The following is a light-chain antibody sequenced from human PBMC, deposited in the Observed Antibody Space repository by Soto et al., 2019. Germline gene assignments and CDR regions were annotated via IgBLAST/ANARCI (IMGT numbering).Light chain of an antibody. Sequence: QSVLTQPPSVSGAPGQRVTISCTGSSSNVGAGYDVHWYQQLPGTAPKLLIHGNSNRPSGVPDRVSGSKSVTSTSLAIAGLQAEDEADYYCQSYDSSLGVVFGGGTQLTVL. J-gene: IGLJ2*01. CDR3: QSYDSSLGVV. CDR2: GNS. CDR1: SSNVGAGYD. V-gene: IGLV1-40*01.